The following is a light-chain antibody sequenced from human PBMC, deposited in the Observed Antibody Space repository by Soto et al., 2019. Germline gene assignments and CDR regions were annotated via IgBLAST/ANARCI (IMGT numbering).Light chain of an antibody. J-gene: IGKJ1*01. CDR1: QSVSNF. CDR2: AAS. Sequence: DIQMTQSPSSLSASVGDTVTITCRASQSVSNFLNWFQQKPGKAPNLLIYAASSLQSGVPSRFSGSGSVTDFTLTISSLQPEDFATYYCQQSYRTSWTFGQGTKVEVK. V-gene: IGKV1-39*01. CDR3: QQSYRTSWT.